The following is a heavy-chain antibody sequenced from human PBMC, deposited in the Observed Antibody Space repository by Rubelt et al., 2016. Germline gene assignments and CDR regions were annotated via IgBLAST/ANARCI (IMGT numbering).Heavy chain of an antibody. V-gene: IGHV4-28*03. Sequence: QVQLQESGPGLVKPSDTLSLTCAVSGYSISSSNWWGWIRQPPGKGLEWIGYIYYSGSTYYNPSLKSRVTISVDTSKKQFSLKVGSVTAADTAVYYCAREGMVRGELNFDYWGQGTLVTVSS. CDR1: GYSISSSNW. CDR2: IYYSGST. D-gene: IGHD3-10*01. J-gene: IGHJ4*02. CDR3: AREGMVRGELNFDY.